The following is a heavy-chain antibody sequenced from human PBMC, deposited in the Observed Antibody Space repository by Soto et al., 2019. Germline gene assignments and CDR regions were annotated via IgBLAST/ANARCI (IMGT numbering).Heavy chain of an antibody. D-gene: IGHD3-3*01. Sequence: SVKVSCKASGGTFSSYAISWVRQAPGQRLEWMGGIIPIFGTANYAQKFQGRVTITADKSTSTAYMELSSLRSEDTAVYYCARGGVLRFLEWLREGNYYGMDVWGQGTTVTVSS. CDR1: GGTFSSYA. CDR3: ARGGVLRFLEWLREGNYYGMDV. V-gene: IGHV1-69*06. CDR2: IIPIFGTA. J-gene: IGHJ6*02.